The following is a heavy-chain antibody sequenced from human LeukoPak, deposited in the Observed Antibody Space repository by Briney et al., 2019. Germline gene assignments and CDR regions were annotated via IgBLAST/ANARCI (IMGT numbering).Heavy chain of an antibody. CDR3: ARWADDYYDSSGFLILDY. J-gene: IGHJ4*02. CDR2: INPNSGGT. Sequence: ASVKVSCKASGYTFTGYYMHWVRQAPGQGLEWMGWINPNSGGTNYAQKFQGRVTMTRDTSISTAYMELSRLRSDGTAVYYCARWADDYYDSSGFLILDYWGQGTLVTVSS. CDR1: GYTFTGYY. V-gene: IGHV1-2*02. D-gene: IGHD3-22*01.